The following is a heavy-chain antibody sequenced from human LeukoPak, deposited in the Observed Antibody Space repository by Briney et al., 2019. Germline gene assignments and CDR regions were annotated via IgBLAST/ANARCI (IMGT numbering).Heavy chain of an antibody. CDR1: EYTFTGYY. D-gene: IGHD2-15*01. Sequence: GASVKVSCKASEYTFTGYYMHWVRQAPGQGLEWMGRINPNSGGTNYAQKFQGRVTMTRDTSISTAYMELSRLRSDDTAVYYCARVIWRGGSSYWGQGTLVTVSS. V-gene: IGHV1-2*06. CDR2: INPNSGGT. J-gene: IGHJ4*02. CDR3: ARVIWRGGSSY.